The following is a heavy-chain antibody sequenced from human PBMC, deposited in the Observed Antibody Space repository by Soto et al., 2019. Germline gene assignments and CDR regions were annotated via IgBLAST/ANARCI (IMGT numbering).Heavy chain of an antibody. CDR2: IYSGGST. CDR1: GFTVSSNY. D-gene: IGHD2-21*02. Sequence: GGSLRLSCAASGFTVSSNYMSWVHQAPGKGLEWVSVIYSGGSTYYADSVKGRFTISRDNSKNTLYLQMNSLRAEDTAVYYCARDAYCGGDCYPGGAFDIWGQGTMVTVSS. V-gene: IGHV3-53*01. J-gene: IGHJ3*02. CDR3: ARDAYCGGDCYPGGAFDI.